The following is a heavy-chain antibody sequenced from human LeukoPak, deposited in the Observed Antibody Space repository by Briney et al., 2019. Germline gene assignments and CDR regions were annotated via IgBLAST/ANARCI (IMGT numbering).Heavy chain of an antibody. CDR3: ARAAIAAAGGIDY. Sequence: PGGSLRLSCAASGFTFSSYEMNWVRQAPGKGLEWVSYIRSSGSTIYYADSVKGRFTISRDNAKNSLYLQMNSLRAEDTAVYYCARAAIAAAGGIDYWGQGTLVTVSS. CDR2: IRSSGSTI. CDR1: GFTFSSYE. V-gene: IGHV3-48*03. D-gene: IGHD6-13*01. J-gene: IGHJ4*02.